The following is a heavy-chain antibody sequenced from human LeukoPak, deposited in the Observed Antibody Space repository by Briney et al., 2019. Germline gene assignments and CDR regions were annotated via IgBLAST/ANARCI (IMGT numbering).Heavy chain of an antibody. CDR2: IWYDGSNK. D-gene: IGHD3-10*01. CDR1: GFTFSSYG. Sequence: PGGSLRLSCAASGFTFSSYGMHWVRQAPGKGLEWVAVIWYDGSNKYYADSVKGRFTISRDNSKNTLYLQMNSLRAEDTAVYYCTRDALPMVHLDYWGQGTLVTVSS. CDR3: TRDALPMVHLDY. V-gene: IGHV3-33*01. J-gene: IGHJ4*02.